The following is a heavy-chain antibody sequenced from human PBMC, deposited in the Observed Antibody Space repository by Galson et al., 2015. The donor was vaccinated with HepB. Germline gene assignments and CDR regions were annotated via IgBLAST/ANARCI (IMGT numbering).Heavy chain of an antibody. J-gene: IGHJ4*02. CDR3: ARSNSGWWYDY. CDR2: TWYDGSNK. Sequence: SLRLSCAASGFTFSSYEMNWVRQAPGKGLEWVAVTWYDGSNKYYADSVKGRFTISRDNSKNTLYLQMNSVRAEDAAIYYCARSNSGWWYDYWGPGTLVTVSS. V-gene: IGHV3-33*08. D-gene: IGHD2-15*01. CDR1: GFTFSSYE.